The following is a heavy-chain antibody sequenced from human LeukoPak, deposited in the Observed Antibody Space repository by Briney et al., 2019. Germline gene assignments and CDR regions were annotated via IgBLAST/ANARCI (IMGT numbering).Heavy chain of an antibody. D-gene: IGHD2-21*01. CDR2: IYSSRNT. V-gene: IGHV4-39*01. J-gene: IGHJ1*01. CDR1: GGSISSSGYY. Sequence: ESSETLSLTCTVSGGSISSSGYYWGWIRQPPRKGLEWNGSIYSSRNTYYNPSLKSRVTISVDTSKNQFSLKLSSVTAADTAVYYCARSSGVVEYFQHWGQGTLVTVSS. CDR3: ARSSGVVEYFQH.